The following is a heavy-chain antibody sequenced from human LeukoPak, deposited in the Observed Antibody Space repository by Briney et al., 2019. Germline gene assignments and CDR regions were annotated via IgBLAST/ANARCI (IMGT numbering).Heavy chain of an antibody. V-gene: IGHV3-48*01. CDR1: GFTFSSQS. D-gene: IGHD1-26*01. CDR2: ISSSSSAI. J-gene: IGHJ4*02. Sequence: GGSLRLSCAGSGFTFSSQSMNWVRQAPGKGLEWVSYISSSSSAIYYADSVKGRFTISRDNAKNSLYLQMNSLRAEDTAVYYCARGYYANYFDYWGQGTLVTVSS. CDR3: ARGYYANYFDY.